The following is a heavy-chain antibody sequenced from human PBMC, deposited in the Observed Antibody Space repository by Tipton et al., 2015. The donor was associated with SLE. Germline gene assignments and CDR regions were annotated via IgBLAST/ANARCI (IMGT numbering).Heavy chain of an antibody. J-gene: IGHJ3*02. CDR3: TTDPATTRAFDI. V-gene: IGHV3-15*01. CDR1: GFTFSNAW. D-gene: IGHD2-15*01. Sequence: SLRLSCAASGFTFSNAWMSWVRQAPGKGLEWVGRIKSKTDGGATDYAAPVKGRFTISRDDSKNTLYLQMNSLKTEDTAVYYCTTDPATTRAFDIWGQGTMVTVSS. CDR2: IKSKTDGGAT.